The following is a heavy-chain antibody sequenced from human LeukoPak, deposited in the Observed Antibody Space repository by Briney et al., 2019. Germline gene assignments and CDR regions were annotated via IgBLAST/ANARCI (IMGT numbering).Heavy chain of an antibody. J-gene: IGHJ4*01. CDR3: AKSQLTTKAFDC. D-gene: IGHD1-1*01. V-gene: IGHV3-23*01. CDR2: ISGRGGST. CDR1: GFIFSSYA. Sequence: GGSLRLSCAASGFIFSSYAVSWVRRAPGEGLEWVSAISGRGGSTDYAYSVKGRFTISRDNSKNTLYLQMNSLRAEDTAVYYCAKSQLTTKAFDCWGQGTLVTASS.